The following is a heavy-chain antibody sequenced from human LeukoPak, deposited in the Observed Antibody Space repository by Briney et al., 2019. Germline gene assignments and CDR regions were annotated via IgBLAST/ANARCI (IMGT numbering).Heavy chain of an antibody. CDR2: IYPGDSDT. V-gene: IGHV5-51*01. CDR1: GYTFTNYW. J-gene: IGHJ3*02. CDR3: ATGGGNSAIGDAFDI. Sequence: GESLKISCKGSGYTFTNYWIGWVRQMPGKGLEWMGIIYPGDSDTRYSPSFQGQVTISADKSISTAYLQWSSLKASDTAMYYCATGGGNSAIGDAFDIWGQGTMVTVSS. D-gene: IGHD4-23*01.